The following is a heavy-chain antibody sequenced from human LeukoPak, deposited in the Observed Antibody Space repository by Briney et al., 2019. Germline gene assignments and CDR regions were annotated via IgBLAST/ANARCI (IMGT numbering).Heavy chain of an antibody. Sequence: GGSLRLSCTASGFTFGDYAMSWVRQAPGKGLEWVGFIRSKAYGGTTEYAASVKGRFTISRDDSKSIAYLQMNSLKTEDTAVYDCTRSLDYGDYLFQYWGQGTLVTVSS. CDR2: IRSKAYGGTT. CDR3: TRSLDYGDYLFQY. J-gene: IGHJ1*01. D-gene: IGHD4-17*01. V-gene: IGHV3-49*04. CDR1: GFTFGDYA.